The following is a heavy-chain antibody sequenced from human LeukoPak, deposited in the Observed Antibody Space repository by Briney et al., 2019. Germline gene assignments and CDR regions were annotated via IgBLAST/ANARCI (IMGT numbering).Heavy chain of an antibody. CDR1: GFTFSTFA. V-gene: IGHV3-30*04. J-gene: IGHJ4*02. D-gene: IGHD2/OR15-2a*01. CDR2: ISWDGDNQ. Sequence: PGGSMRLSCAASGFTFSTFAMHWVRQAPGKGPEWVAVISWDGDNQYYTDSVEGRFTISRDNSKNTLYLQMSNLRAEDTAVYYCATYQHFDYNSSTAAFDYWGQGTLVTVSS. CDR3: ATYQHFDYNSSTAAFDY.